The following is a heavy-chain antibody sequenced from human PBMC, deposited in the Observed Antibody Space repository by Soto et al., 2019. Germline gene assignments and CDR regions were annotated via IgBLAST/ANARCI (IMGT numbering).Heavy chain of an antibody. J-gene: IGHJ4*02. CDR2: INHSGST. Sequence: SETLSLTCAVYGGSFSGYYWSWIRQPPGKGLEWIGEINHSGSTNYNPSLKSRVTISVDTSKNQFSLKLSSVTAADTAVYYCARLHSLRLGRGVYFDYWGQGTLVTVSS. CDR1: GGSFSGYY. V-gene: IGHV4-34*01. D-gene: IGHD3-16*01. CDR3: ARLHSLRLGRGVYFDY.